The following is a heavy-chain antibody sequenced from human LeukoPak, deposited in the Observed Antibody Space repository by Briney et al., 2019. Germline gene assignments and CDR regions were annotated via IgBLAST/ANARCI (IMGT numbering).Heavy chain of an antibody. CDR3: AGEARYSSGWYGAFDI. D-gene: IGHD6-19*01. Sequence: GGSLRLSCVASGFTFSTYAMSWVRQAPGKGLEWVSAISVSGNTYYADSLKGRFTISRENAKNSLYLQMNSLRAGDTAVYYCAGEARYSSGWYGAFDIWGQGTLVIVSS. CDR1: GFTFSTYA. V-gene: IGHV3-23*01. CDR2: ISVSGNT. J-gene: IGHJ3*02.